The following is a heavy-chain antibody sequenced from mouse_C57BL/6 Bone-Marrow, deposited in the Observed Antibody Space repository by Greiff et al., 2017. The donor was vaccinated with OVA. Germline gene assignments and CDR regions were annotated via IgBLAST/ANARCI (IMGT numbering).Heavy chain of an antibody. J-gene: IGHJ1*03. V-gene: IGHV5-17*01. CDR2: ISSGSSTI. CDR1: GFTFSDYG. CDR3: ARRDTTVVARGYFDV. D-gene: IGHD1-1*01. Sequence: EVMLVESGGGLVKPGGSLKLSCAASGFTFSDYGMHWVRQAPEKGLEWVAYISSGSSTIYYADTVKGRFTISRDNAKNTLFLQMNSLRSEDTDVYYGARRDTTVVARGYFDVWGTGTTVTVSS.